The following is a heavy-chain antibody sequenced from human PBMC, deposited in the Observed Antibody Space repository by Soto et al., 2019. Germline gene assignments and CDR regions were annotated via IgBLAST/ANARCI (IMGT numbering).Heavy chain of an antibody. Sequence: QVQLVQSGAEVKKPGASVKVSCKASGYTFTNYGINWVRQAPGQGLVWLGWVSAYNGERRYAQRVQARVIMTTGTSTTTAYMECRSLRSDDTAVYYCSRGSSIPASGDYWGQGTLVTVSS. J-gene: IGHJ4*01. CDR2: VSAYNGER. V-gene: IGHV1-18*01. D-gene: IGHD6-6*01. CDR1: GYTFTNYG. CDR3: SRGSSIPASGDY.